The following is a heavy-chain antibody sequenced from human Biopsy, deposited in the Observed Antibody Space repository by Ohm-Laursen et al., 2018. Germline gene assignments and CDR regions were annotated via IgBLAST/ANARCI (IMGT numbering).Heavy chain of an antibody. Sequence: GSLRLSCAASGFSVSSYDMNWVRQAPGKGLEWISYISETSSHIYDADSVRGRLTVARDIAKNSLYPQLNSLRVEDTAVYYCARDSSRRAREGGMDVWGQGTTVTVSS. CDR2: ISETSSHI. V-gene: IGHV3-21*01. J-gene: IGHJ6*02. D-gene: IGHD6-6*01. CDR3: ARDSSRRAREGGMDV. CDR1: GFSVSSYD.